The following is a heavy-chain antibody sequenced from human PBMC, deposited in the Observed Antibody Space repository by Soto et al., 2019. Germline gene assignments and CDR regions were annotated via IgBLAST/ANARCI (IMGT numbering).Heavy chain of an antibody. CDR2: ISSSSSYI. D-gene: IGHD3-3*01. V-gene: IGHV3-21*01. J-gene: IGHJ6*02. CDR3: ARVLDFWSGPNGMDV. CDR1: GFTFSSYS. Sequence: EVQLVESGGGLVKPGGSLRLSCAASGFTFSSYSMNWVRQAPGKGLEWVSSISSSSSYIYYADSVKGRFTISRDNAKNSLYLQMNSLRAEDTAVYYCARVLDFWSGPNGMDVWGQGTTVTVSS.